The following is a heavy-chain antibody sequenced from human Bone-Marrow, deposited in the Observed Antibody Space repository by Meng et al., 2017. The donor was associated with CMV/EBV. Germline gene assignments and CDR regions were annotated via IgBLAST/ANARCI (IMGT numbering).Heavy chain of an antibody. D-gene: IGHD3-3*01. CDR2: IKQDGSEK. J-gene: IGHJ4*02. Sequence: GESLKIFCAASGFTFSSYWMSWVRQAPGKGLEWVANIKQDGSEKYYVDSVKGRFTIPRDNAKNSLYLQMKSLRAEDTAVYYCARILGFWSGYGYWGQGTLVTVSS. CDR3: ARILGFWSGYGY. V-gene: IGHV3-7*01. CDR1: GFTFSSYW.